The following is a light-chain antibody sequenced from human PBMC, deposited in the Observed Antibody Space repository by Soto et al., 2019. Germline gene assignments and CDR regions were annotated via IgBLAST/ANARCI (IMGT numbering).Light chain of an antibody. CDR3: QQYNSYSRT. CDR2: KAS. J-gene: IGKJ1*01. CDR1: QSISSW. V-gene: IGKV1-5*03. Sequence: DIQMTQSPSTLSASVGDRVTITCRASQSISSWLAWYQQKPGKDPKLLIYKASSLESGVPSRFSGSGSGTEFTLTISSLEPDDFETYSCQQYNSYSRTFGQGTKVEIK.